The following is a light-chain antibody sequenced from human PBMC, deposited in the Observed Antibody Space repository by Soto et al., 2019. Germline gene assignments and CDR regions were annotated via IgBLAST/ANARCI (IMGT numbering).Light chain of an antibody. J-gene: IGLJ3*02. Sequence: QSVLTQPPSTSGTPGQRVTISCSGSSSNIGSKTLNWFRQVPGTAPKLLIYNDNQRPSGVPDRFSGSKSGTSASLAISGLRSDDEADYYCGAWDDSLSGWVFGGGTQLTVL. V-gene: IGLV1-44*01. CDR1: SSNIGSKT. CDR2: NDN. CDR3: GAWDDSLSGWV.